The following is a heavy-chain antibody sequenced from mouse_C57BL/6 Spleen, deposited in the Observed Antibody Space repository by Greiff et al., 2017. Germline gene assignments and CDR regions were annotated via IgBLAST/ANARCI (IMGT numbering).Heavy chain of an antibody. J-gene: IGHJ2*01. CDR2: INPSTGGT. CDR3: ARHYSNYFDY. V-gene: IGHV1-42*01. CDR1: GYSFPGYY. D-gene: IGHD2-5*01. Sequence: VQLQQSGPELVKPGASVKISCKASGYSFPGYYMNWVKQSPEKSLEWIGEINPSTGGTTYNQKFKAKATLTVDKSSSTAYMQLKSLTSEDSAVYYCARHYSNYFDYWGQGTTLTVSS.